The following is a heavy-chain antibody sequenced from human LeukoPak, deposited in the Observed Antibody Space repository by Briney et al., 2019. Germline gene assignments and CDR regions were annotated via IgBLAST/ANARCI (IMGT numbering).Heavy chain of an antibody. CDR1: GGSISSYY. CDR3: ARQLRGYCSSTSCQGWFDP. Sequence: SETLSLTCTVSGGSISSYYWSWIRQPPGKGLEWIGYIYYNGNTNYNPSLKSRVTISVDTSKNQFSLKLSSVTAADTAVYYCARQLRGYCSSTSCQGWFDPWGQGTLVTVSS. CDR2: IYYNGNT. J-gene: IGHJ5*02. D-gene: IGHD2-2*01. V-gene: IGHV4-59*01.